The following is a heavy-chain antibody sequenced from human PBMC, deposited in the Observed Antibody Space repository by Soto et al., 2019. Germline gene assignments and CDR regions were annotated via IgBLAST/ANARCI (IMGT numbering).Heavy chain of an antibody. Sequence: GGSLSLSCAASGFTFSSYAMSWVRQAPGKGLEWVSAISGSGGTTYNADSVKGRFTISRDNSKNTLYLQMNSLRAEDTAVYYCAKDYQGLLWFGELLRLVDAFDIWGQGTMVTVSS. CDR2: ISGSGGTT. J-gene: IGHJ3*02. CDR1: GFTFSSYA. D-gene: IGHD3-10*01. V-gene: IGHV3-23*01. CDR3: AKDYQGLLWFGELLRLVDAFDI.